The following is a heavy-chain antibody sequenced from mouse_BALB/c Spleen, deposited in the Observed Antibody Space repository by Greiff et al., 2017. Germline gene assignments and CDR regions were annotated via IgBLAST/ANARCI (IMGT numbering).Heavy chain of an antibody. CDR3: ARRGSTMITTGWFAY. V-gene: IGHV3-8*02. J-gene: IGHJ3*01. CDR1: GDSITSGY. CDR2: ISYSGST. Sequence: EVQLQQSGPSLVKPSQTLSLTCSVTGDSITSGYWNWIRKFPGNKLEYMGYISYSGSTYYNPSLKSRISITRDTSKNQYYLQLNSVTTEDTATYYCARRGSTMITTGWFAYWGQGTLVTVSA. D-gene: IGHD2-4*01.